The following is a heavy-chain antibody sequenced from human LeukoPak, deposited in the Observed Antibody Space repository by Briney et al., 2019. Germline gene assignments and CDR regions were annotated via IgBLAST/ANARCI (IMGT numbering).Heavy chain of an antibody. J-gene: IGHJ4*02. CDR1: GFTFSTYG. D-gene: IGHD4-23*01. CDR2: ISSDGSNK. CDR3: SADLPGGNSDYFDY. V-gene: IGHV3-30*03. Sequence: PGGSLRLSCAASGFTFSTYGMHWVRQAPGKGLEWVAVISSDGSNKYYADSVKTRFTISRDNSENTLYLQMNSLKTEDTAVYYCSADLPGGNSDYFDYWGQGTLVTVSS.